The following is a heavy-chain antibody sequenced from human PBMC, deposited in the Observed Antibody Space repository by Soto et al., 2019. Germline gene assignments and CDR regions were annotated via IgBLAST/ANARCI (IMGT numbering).Heavy chain of an antibody. V-gene: IGHV1-2*02. J-gene: IGHJ5*02. CDR3: ANLHGGLTFDP. Sequence: ASVKVSCKASGYTFRDYYMHWVRQAPGQGLEWMGWINPATGGTKYAQKFQGRVAMTRDTSISTAYMELSRLTSDDTAVYYCANLHGGLTFDPWGQGTLVTVSS. CDR2: INPATGGT. D-gene: IGHD3-16*01. CDR1: GYTFRDYY.